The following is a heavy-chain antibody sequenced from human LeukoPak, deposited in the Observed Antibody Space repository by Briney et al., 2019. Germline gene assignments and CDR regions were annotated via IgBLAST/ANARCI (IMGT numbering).Heavy chain of an antibody. CDR3: ARAHYPRYGDYFDY. V-gene: IGHV1-69*13. CDR2: IIPIFGTA. Sequence: ASVKVSCKASGGTFSSYAISWVRQAPGQGLEWMGGIIPIFGTANYAQKFQGRVTITADVSTSTAYMELSSLRSEDTAVYYCARAHYPRYGDYFDYWGQGTLVTVSS. CDR1: GGTFSSYA. D-gene: IGHD4-17*01. J-gene: IGHJ4*02.